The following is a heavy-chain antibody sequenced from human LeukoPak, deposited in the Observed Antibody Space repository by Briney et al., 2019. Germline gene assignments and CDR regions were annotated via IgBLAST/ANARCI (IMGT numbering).Heavy chain of an antibody. V-gene: IGHV3-21*01. CDR3: ASYYYDSSGYHCI. J-gene: IGHJ4*02. Sequence: PGGSLRLSCAASGFTFSSYSMNWVRQAPGKGLEWVSSISSSSSYIYYADSVKGRFTISRDNAKNSLYLQMNSLRAEDTAVYYCASYYYDSSGYHCIWGQGTLVTVSS. D-gene: IGHD3-22*01. CDR2: ISSSSSYI. CDR1: GFTFSSYS.